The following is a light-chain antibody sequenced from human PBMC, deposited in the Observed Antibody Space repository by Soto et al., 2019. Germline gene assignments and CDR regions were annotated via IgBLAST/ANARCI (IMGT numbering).Light chain of an antibody. CDR2: DVT. CDR1: SSDVGGYDF. Sequence: QSVLTQPRSVSGSPGQSVTISCTGTSSDVGGYDFVSWYQHHPGKAPKLMIYDVTNRPSGVPDRFSGSKSGNTASLTISGLQAEDEADYYCCSYLGTYAWGFGGGTKVTVL. CDR3: CSYLGTYAWG. V-gene: IGLV2-11*01. J-gene: IGLJ3*02.